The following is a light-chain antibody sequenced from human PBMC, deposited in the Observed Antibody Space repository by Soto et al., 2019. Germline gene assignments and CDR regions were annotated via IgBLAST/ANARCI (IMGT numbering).Light chain of an antibody. J-gene: IGLJ1*01. CDR1: SSDVGGYNY. CDR2: DVS. CDR3: CAYAGGYYV. V-gene: IGLV2-11*01. Sequence: LTQPRSVSGSPGQSVTISCTGTSSDVGGYNYVSWYQQHPGKAPKLVIYDVSERPSGVPDRFSGSKSGNAASLTISGLQAEDETDYYCCAYAGGYYVFGTGTRSPS.